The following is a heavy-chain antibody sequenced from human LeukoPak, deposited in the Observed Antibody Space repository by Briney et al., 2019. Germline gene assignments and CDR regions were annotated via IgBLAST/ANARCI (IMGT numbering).Heavy chain of an antibody. V-gene: IGHV4-4*07. CDR1: GGSISSYY. D-gene: IGHD1-26*01. CDR3: ARDLFDGPSGSDN. Sequence: SETLSLTCTVSGGSISSYYWNWIRQPAGKGLEWIGRIYISGSTNYNPSLKSRVTMSVDTSKNQFSLKLRSVTAADTAVYYCARDLFDGPSGSDNWGQGTLVTVSS. CDR2: IYISGST. J-gene: IGHJ4*02.